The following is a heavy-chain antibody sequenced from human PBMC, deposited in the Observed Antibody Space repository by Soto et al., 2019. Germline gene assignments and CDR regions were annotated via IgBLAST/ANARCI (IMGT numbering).Heavy chain of an antibody. V-gene: IGHV1-18*01. Sequence: QVQLVQSGPEVKKPGASVKVSCKTSGYTFTSYGISWVRQAPGQGLEWMGWISTYNGNTNYTQKLQGRVTMTTDTATSTAYMELRSLRSDDTAVYYCARVIVVVPAATPSFVDFWGQGTLVTVSS. CDR3: ARVIVVVPAATPSFVDF. CDR1: GYTFTSYG. CDR2: ISTYNGNT. D-gene: IGHD2-2*02. J-gene: IGHJ4*02.